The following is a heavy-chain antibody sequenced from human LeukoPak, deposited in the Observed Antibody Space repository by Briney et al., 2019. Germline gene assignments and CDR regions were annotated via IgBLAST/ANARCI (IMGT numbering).Heavy chain of an antibody. Sequence: TASETLSLTCAVYGGSFSGYYWTWIRQPPGKGLEWIGEINHSGSTNYNPSLKSRVTISVDTSKNQFSLKLSSVTAADTAVYYCARGHLVSDFWSGYSTYYYYYMDVWGKGTTVTVSS. D-gene: IGHD3-3*01. V-gene: IGHV4-34*01. J-gene: IGHJ6*03. CDR3: ARGHLVSDFWSGYSTYYYYYMDV. CDR1: GGSFSGYY. CDR2: INHSGST.